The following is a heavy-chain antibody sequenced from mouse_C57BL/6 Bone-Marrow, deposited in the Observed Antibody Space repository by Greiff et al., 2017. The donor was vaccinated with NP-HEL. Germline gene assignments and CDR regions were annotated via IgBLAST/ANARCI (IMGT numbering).Heavy chain of an antibody. CDR3: ARSHYGSSYWYFDV. D-gene: IGHD1-1*01. J-gene: IGHJ1*01. CDR1: GYTFTSYW. Sequence: QVQLQQPGAELVMPGASVKLSCKASGYTFTSYWMHWVKQRPGQGLEWIGEIDPSDSYTNYNQKFKGKSTLTVDKSSSTAYMQLSSLKSEDSAVYYCARSHYGSSYWYFDVWGSGTTVTVS. CDR2: IDPSDSYT. V-gene: IGHV1-69*01.